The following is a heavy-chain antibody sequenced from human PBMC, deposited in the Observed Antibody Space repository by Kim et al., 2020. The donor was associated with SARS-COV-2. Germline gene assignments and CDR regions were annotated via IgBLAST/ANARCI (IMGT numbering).Heavy chain of an antibody. CDR1: GGSVSSGSYY. V-gene: IGHV4-61*01. Sequence: SETLSLTCTVSGGSVSSGSYYWSWIRQPPGKGLEWIGYIYYSGSTNYNPSLKSRVTISVDTSKNQFSLKLSSVTAADTAVYYCAREVEVTIFGVVANWFDPWGQGTLVTVSS. CDR2: IYYSGST. CDR3: AREVEVTIFGVVANWFDP. D-gene: IGHD3-3*01. J-gene: IGHJ5*02.